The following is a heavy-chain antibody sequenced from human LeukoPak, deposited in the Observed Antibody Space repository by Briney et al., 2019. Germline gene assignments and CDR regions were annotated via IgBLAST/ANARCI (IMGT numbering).Heavy chain of an antibody. D-gene: IGHD4-17*01. CDR2: INHSGST. J-gene: IGHJ4*02. CDR1: GGSFSGYY. CDR3: ARRGAGDYGDYERDWKAIDY. Sequence: TPSETLSLTCAVYGGSFSGYYWSWIRQPPGKGLEWIGEINHSGSTNYNPSLKSRVTISVDTSKNQFSLKLSSVTAADTAVYYCARRGAGDYGDYERDWKAIDYWGQGTLVTVSS. V-gene: IGHV4-34*01.